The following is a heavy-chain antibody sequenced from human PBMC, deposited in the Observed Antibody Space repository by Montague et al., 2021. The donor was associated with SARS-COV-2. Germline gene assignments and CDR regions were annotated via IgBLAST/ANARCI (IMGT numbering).Heavy chain of an antibody. J-gene: IGHJ4*02. CDR1: GGSISSSIYY. CDR2: IYYTGST. Sequence: SETLSLTCTVSGGSISSSIYYWGWIRQPPGKGLDWIGYIYYTGSTNYNPSLRNRITISIDTSANQFSLKLRSVTPADTAVYYCVRDFYETSDYFQGTFDVWGQGTVVSVSS. CDR3: VRDFYETSDYFQGTFDV. V-gene: IGHV4-39*07. D-gene: IGHD3-22*01.